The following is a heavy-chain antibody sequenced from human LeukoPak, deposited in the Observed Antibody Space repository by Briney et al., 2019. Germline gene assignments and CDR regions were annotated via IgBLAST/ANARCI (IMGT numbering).Heavy chain of an antibody. D-gene: IGHD2-15*01. V-gene: IGHV3-48*03. J-gene: IGHJ4*02. CDR3: ARLPQPYCSGGSCYVDY. Sequence: GGSLRLSCAASGFTFSSYEMNWVRQAPGKGLEWVSYISSSGSTIYYADSVKGRFTISRDNAKNSLYLQMNSLRAEDTAVYYCARLPQPYCSGGSCYVDYWGQGILVTVSS. CDR2: ISSSGSTI. CDR1: GFTFSSYE.